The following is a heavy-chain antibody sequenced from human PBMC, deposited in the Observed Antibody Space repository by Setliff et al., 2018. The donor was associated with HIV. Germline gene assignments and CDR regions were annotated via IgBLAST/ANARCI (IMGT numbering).Heavy chain of an antibody. V-gene: IGHV1-69*10. Sequence: GASVKVSCKASGGTFSSYAISWVRQAPGQGLEWMGGIIPILGIANYAQKFQGRVTITADKSTSTAYMELSSLRPEDTAVYYCARTGRGRTYYKFWSGEYNWFDPWGQGTLVTVSS. J-gene: IGHJ5*02. CDR3: ARTGRGRTYYKFWSGEYNWFDP. D-gene: IGHD3-3*01. CDR2: IIPILGIA. CDR1: GGTFSSYA.